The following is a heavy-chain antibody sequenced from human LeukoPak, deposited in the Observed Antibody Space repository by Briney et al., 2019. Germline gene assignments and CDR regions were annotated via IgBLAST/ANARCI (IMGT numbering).Heavy chain of an antibody. D-gene: IGHD3-16*01. CDR2: ISGSGGST. Sequence: SGGSLRLSCAASGFTFSSYAMSWVRQAPGKGLEWVSAISGSGGSTYYADSVKGRFTISRDNSKNTLYLQMNSLRAEDTAVYYCARRGIIPYWYFDLWGRGTLVTFSS. CDR3: ARRGIIPYWYFDL. CDR1: GFTFSSYA. V-gene: IGHV3-23*01. J-gene: IGHJ2*01.